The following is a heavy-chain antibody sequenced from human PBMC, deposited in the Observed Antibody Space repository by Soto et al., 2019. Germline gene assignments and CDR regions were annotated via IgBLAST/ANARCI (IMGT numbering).Heavy chain of an antibody. Sequence: TSETLSLTCAVSGGSISSGGYSWSWIRQPPGKGLEWIGYIYHSGSTYYNPSLKSRVTISVDRSKNQFSLKLSSVTAADTAVYYCARAQTYYDYVWGSYRPTLYFDYWGQGTLVTVSS. J-gene: IGHJ4*02. CDR2: IYHSGST. V-gene: IGHV4-30-2*01. D-gene: IGHD3-16*02. CDR3: ARAQTYYDYVWGSYRPTLYFDY. CDR1: GGSISSGGYS.